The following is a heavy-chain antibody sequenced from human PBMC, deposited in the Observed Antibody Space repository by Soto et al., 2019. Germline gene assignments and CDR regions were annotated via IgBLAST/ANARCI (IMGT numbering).Heavy chain of an antibody. Sequence: LSLTCAVYGGSFSGYYWSWIRQLPGKGLEWIGEINHSGSTNYNPSLKSRVTISVDTSKNQFSLKLSSVTAADTAVYYCARAAARRTGLDYWGQGTLVTVSS. CDR1: GGSFSGYY. D-gene: IGHD6-6*01. CDR2: INHSGST. V-gene: IGHV4-34*01. J-gene: IGHJ4*02. CDR3: ARAAARRTGLDY.